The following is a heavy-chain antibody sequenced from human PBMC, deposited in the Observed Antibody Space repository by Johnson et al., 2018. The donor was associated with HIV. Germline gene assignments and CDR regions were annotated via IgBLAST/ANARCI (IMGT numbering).Heavy chain of an antibody. CDR3: AREKQGYSYRAFDS. CDR2: ISSSGRTI. V-gene: IGHV3-11*04. Sequence: QVQLVESGGGLIQPGGSLRLSCAASGFIFSDYYMTWIRQAPGKGLESISYISSSGRTIYYADSVKGRFTISRDNSKNSLYLQMNSLSAEDTAVYYCAREKQGYSYRAFDSWGQGTMVTVSS. CDR1: GFIFSDYY. J-gene: IGHJ3*02. D-gene: IGHD5-18*01.